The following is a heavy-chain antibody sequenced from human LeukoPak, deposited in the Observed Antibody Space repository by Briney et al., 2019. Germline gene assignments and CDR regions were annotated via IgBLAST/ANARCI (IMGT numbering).Heavy chain of an antibody. CDR3: AAGRHSSTWYNY. J-gene: IGHJ4*02. CDR1: GYSFTGYW. CDR2: IYPGDSDI. D-gene: IGHD6-13*01. Sequence: GESLKIPCKGFGYSFTGYWVGWVRQMPGKGLEWMGTIYPGDSDIRYSPSFQGQVTISPDKSISTAYLQWSSLKASDTAMYYCAAGRHSSTWYNYWGQGTLVTVSS. V-gene: IGHV5-51*01.